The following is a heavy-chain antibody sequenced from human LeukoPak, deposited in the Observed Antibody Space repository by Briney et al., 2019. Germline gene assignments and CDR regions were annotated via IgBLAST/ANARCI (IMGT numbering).Heavy chain of an antibody. CDR1: GYTVTSYL. D-gene: IGHD6-19*01. CDR2: INTGGGST. Sequence: ASVKVSCKASGYTVTSYLMHWMRQAPGQGHEWIGIINTGGGSTRYAQKFQGRVIVTRDTSTGTVYMDLSSLRSEDTAVYYCARESVAGTKYFDSWGQRTLVTVSS. CDR3: ARESVAGTKYFDS. V-gene: IGHV1-46*01. J-gene: IGHJ4*02.